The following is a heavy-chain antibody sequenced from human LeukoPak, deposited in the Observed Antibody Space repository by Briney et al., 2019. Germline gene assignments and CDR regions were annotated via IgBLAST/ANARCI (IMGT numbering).Heavy chain of an antibody. V-gene: IGHV1-2*02. J-gene: IGHJ4*02. Sequence: GASVKVSCKASGYTFTCYYMHWVRQAPGQGLEWMGWINPNSGGTNYAQKFQGRVTMTRDTSISTAYMELSRLRSDDTAVYYCARDKSLRSLYSYPDYWGQGTLVTVSS. CDR1: GYTFTCYY. CDR2: INPNSGGT. CDR3: ARDKSLRSLYSYPDY. D-gene: IGHD5-18*01.